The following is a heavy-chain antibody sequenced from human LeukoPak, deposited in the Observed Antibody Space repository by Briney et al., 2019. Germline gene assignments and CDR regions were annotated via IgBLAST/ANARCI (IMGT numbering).Heavy chain of an antibody. Sequence: ASVKVSCKASGYTFTSYGISWVRQAPGQGLEWMGWINTNTGNPTYAQGFTGRFVFSLDTSVSTAYLQISSLKAEDTAVYYCARERGAVPYYYDSSGYSDYWGQGTLVTVSS. CDR2: INTNTGNP. V-gene: IGHV7-4-1*02. J-gene: IGHJ4*02. CDR1: GYTFTSYG. D-gene: IGHD3-22*01. CDR3: ARERGAVPYYYDSSGYSDY.